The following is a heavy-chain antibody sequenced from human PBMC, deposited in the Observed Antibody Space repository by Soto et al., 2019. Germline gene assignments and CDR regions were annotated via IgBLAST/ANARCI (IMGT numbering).Heavy chain of an antibody. CDR1: GYIFTDHC. D-gene: IGHD2-21*02. V-gene: IGHV5-51*01. Sequence: GESLKISCKGSGYIFTDHCIVWVRQMAGKGLEWVGIICPGYSNIIYSPSVQGQVTISADMSISTAYLQWSSLKASDTAIYYCARRHYCRGDCTINPDYYDVMAVCGQGTTVTVS. J-gene: IGHJ6*02. CDR3: ARRHYCRGDCTINPDYYDVMAV. CDR2: ICPGYSNI.